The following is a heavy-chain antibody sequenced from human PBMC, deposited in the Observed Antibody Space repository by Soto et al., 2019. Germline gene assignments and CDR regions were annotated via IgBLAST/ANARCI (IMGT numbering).Heavy chain of an antibody. J-gene: IGHJ4*02. CDR1: GGSISSYY. D-gene: IGHD3-10*01. Sequence: SETLSLTCTVSGGSISSYYWSWIRQPPGKGLEWIGYIYYSGSTNYNPPLKSRVTISVDTSKNQFSLKLSSVTAADTAVYYCARGPGSYSYYFDYWGQGTLVTVSS. CDR3: ARGPGSYSYYFDY. CDR2: IYYSGST. V-gene: IGHV4-59*01.